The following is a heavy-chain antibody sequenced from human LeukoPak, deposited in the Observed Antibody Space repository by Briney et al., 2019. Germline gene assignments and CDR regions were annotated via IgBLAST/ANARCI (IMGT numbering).Heavy chain of an antibody. J-gene: IGHJ4*02. CDR1: GFTFSSYG. CDR3: AKDPSYYGDYPGY. CDR2: ISYDGSNK. Sequence: GRSLRLSCAASGFTFSSYGMHWVRQAPGKGLEWVAAISYDGSNKYYADSVKGRFTISRDNSKNTLYLQMNSLRAEDTAVYYCAKDPSYYGDYPGYWGQGTLVTVSS. D-gene: IGHD4-17*01. V-gene: IGHV3-30*18.